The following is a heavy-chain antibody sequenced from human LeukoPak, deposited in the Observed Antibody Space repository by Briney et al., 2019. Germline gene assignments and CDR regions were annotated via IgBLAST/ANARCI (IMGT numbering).Heavy chain of an antibody. D-gene: IGHD4-17*01. CDR2: ISGSGGST. CDR3: AKFTTVTTDKLRCNYFDY. Sequence: PGGSLRLSCAASGFTFSSYAMSWVRQALGKGLEWVSAISGSGGSTYYADSVKGRFTISRDNSKNNLYLQMNSLRAEDTAVYYCAKFTTVTTDKLRCNYFDYWGQGTLVTVSS. J-gene: IGHJ4*02. CDR1: GFTFSSYA. V-gene: IGHV3-23*01.